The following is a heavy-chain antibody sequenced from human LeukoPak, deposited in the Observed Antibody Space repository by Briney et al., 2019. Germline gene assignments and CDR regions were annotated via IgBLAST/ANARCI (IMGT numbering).Heavy chain of an antibody. Sequence: GGSLRLSCAASGFTFSSYAMSWVRQAPGKGLEWVSVIYSGGSTYYADSVKGRFTISRDNSKNTLYLQMNSLRAEDTAVYYCATDGHGDPGYFDYWGQGTLVTVSS. CDR1: GFTFSSYA. CDR2: IYSGGST. V-gene: IGHV3-53*01. D-gene: IGHD4-17*01. J-gene: IGHJ4*02. CDR3: ATDGHGDPGYFDY.